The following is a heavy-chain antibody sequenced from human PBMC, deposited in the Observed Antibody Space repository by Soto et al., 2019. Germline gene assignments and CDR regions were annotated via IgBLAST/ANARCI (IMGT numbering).Heavy chain of an antibody. CDR2: IWYDGSNK. CDR1: GFTFNTYG. Sequence: QVQLVESGGGVVQPGGSLRLSCTTSGFTFNTYGMYWVRQAPGKGLEWVAIIWYDGSNKYYGDSVKGRFIISRDNSKNTLYLQMNSLRAEDTALYYCARGDCTGAYCYSWPFNYGVDVWGQGTTVIVSS. J-gene: IGHJ6*02. CDR3: ARGDCTGAYCYSWPFNYGVDV. V-gene: IGHV3-33*08. D-gene: IGHD2-15*01.